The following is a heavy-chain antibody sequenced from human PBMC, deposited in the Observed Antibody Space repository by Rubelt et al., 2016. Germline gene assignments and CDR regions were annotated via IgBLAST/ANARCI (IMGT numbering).Heavy chain of an antibody. CDR3: ARDAGSSFRVFDY. CDR1: GGSISSSSYY. V-gene: IGHV4-39*07. CDR2: IYYSGGT. J-gene: IGHJ4*02. D-gene: IGHD6-13*01. Sequence: QLQLQESGPGLVKPSETLSLTCTVSGGSISSSSYYWGWIRQPPGKGLEWIGSIYYSGGTYYNPSLKGLVHIAVDTSKKQFSLKRGAVTAADTAVYYCARDAGSSFRVFDYWGQGTLVTVSS.